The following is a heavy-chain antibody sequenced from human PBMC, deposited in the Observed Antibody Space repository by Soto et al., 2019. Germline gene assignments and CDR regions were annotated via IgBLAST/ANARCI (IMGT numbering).Heavy chain of an antibody. CDR3: ARRSSTSWYAYYFDY. D-gene: IGHD2-2*01. J-gene: IGHJ4*02. CDR1: GYSFTSSW. V-gene: IGHV5-51*01. Sequence: PGESLKISCKGSGYSFTSSWIGWVRQMPGKGLEWMGIIYPGDSDTRYSPSFQGQVTISADESISTAYLQWSSLKASDTAMYYCARRSSTSWYAYYFDYWGQGTLVTVSS. CDR2: IYPGDSDT.